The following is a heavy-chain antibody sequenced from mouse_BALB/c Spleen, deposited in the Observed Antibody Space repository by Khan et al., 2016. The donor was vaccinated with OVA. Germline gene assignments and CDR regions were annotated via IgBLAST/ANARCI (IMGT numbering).Heavy chain of an antibody. CDR3: TRSYDSYYFDY. CDR2: IYPGISDT. V-gene: IGHV1-5*01. CDR1: GYNFTSYW. Sequence: EQLKQSGTVLARPGASVKMSCKASGYNFTSYWMHWVKQRPGQGLEWIGAIYPGISDTRYNQKVKVKAKLTAVTSASTAYMELSSLTNEDSAVYFCTRSYDSYYFDYWGQGTTLRVSS. D-gene: IGHD2-4*01. J-gene: IGHJ2*01.